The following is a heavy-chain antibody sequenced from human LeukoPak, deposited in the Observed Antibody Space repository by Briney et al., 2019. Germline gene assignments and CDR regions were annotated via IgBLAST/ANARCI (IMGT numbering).Heavy chain of an antibody. J-gene: IGHJ6*03. Sequence: SETLSLTCTVSGGSISSNYWSWIRQPPGKGLEWIAYIYYSGSTNYNPSLKSRVTISVDTSKNQFSLKLSSVTAADTAVYYCARDTSYYDFWRGAGYYYMDVWGKGTTVTVSS. CDR3: ARDTSYYDFWRGAGYYYMDV. V-gene: IGHV4-59*01. CDR2: IYYSGST. CDR1: GGSISSNY. D-gene: IGHD3-3*01.